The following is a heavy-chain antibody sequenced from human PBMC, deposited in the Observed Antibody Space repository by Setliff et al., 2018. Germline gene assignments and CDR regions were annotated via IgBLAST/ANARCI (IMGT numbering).Heavy chain of an antibody. CDR2: IYYSGST. D-gene: IGHD6-13*01. Sequence: PSETLSLTCAVSGYSISSGYYWSWIRQPPGKGLEWIGYIYYSGSTYYNPSLMSRATLSVDTSKNQFSLKLTSVTAADTGVYYCATIAATGRAPDMDVWGPGTTVTVSS. CDR1: GYSISSGYY. J-gene: IGHJ6*02. V-gene: IGHV4-38-2*01. CDR3: ATIAATGRAPDMDV.